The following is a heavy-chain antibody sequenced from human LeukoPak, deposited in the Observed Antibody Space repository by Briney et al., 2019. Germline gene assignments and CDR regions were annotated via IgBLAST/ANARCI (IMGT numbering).Heavy chain of an antibody. Sequence: GGSLSLSCAASGFIFSNYHMNWVRQAPGKGLECISYITNSGTSTSYADSVKGRFTISRDNAKNSLYLQMNSLRVEDTAVYYCVRPSIAAAGQDTWGQGTLVTVSS. V-gene: IGHV3-48*04. CDR2: ITNSGTST. CDR3: VRPSIAAAGQDT. J-gene: IGHJ5*02. CDR1: GFIFSNYH. D-gene: IGHD6-13*01.